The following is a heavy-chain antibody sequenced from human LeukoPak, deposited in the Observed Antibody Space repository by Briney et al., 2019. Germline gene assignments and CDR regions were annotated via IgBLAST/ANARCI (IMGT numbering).Heavy chain of an antibody. J-gene: IGHJ4*02. V-gene: IGHV4-39*07. Sequence: SETLSLTCTVSGGSILSTIYYWAWIRQPPGKGLEWIGSIHYSGPTYYNPSLKSRVTISIDTSKSQFSLKLTSMTAADTAVYYCARDGPVKWGQGTLVTVSS. CDR3: ARDGPVK. D-gene: IGHD3-22*01. CDR2: IHYSGPT. CDR1: GGSILSTIYY.